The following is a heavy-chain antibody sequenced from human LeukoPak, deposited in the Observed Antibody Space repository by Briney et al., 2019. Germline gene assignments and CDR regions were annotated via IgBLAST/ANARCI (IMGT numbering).Heavy chain of an antibody. V-gene: IGHV3-11*05. CDR3: ERGLPNGGGDCPIDY. CDR2: IIPKGGYT. J-gene: IGHJ4*02. CDR1: AFTFSNNY. Sequence: GGSLRLSCAASAFTFSNNYMSWIRQAPGKGLEWVSYIIPKGGYTNYADSVRGRFTISRDNAKNSLYLQMNSLRPEDTAVYYCERGLPNGGGDCPIDYWGQGTLVTVSS. D-gene: IGHD2-21*02.